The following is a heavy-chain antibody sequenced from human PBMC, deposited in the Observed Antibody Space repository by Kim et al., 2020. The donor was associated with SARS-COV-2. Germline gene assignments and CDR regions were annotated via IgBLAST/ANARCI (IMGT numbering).Heavy chain of an antibody. V-gene: IGHV3-30*07. D-gene: IGHD5-18*01. Sequence: ADSVKGRFTISRDNSKNTLYLQMNSLRAEDTAVYYCARDLLGGYSYDFDYWGQGTLVTVSS. J-gene: IGHJ4*02. CDR3: ARDLLGGYSYDFDY.